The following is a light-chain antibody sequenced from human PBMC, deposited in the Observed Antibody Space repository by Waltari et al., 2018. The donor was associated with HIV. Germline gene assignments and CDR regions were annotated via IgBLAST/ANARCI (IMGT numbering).Light chain of an antibody. CDR2: GAS. V-gene: IGKV1-9*01. Sequence: DVLLTQSPRFLTASVGDRVAITCRASQGIRSYLAWYPQSPGRAPRLLIYGASTFETGVPSRFSGSGSGTLFTLTINSLQPEDFGTYYCQQQASYPLTFGPGTRVDV. CDR3: QQQASYPLT. CDR1: QGIRSY. J-gene: IGKJ3*01.